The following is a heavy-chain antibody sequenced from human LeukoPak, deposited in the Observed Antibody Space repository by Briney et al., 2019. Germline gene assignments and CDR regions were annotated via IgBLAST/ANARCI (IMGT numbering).Heavy chain of an antibody. V-gene: IGHV1-2*02. CDR3: ARDQWGPFYGMDV. D-gene: IGHD1-26*01. CDR1: GGTFSSYA. Sequence: ASVKVSCKASGGTFSSYAISWVRQAPGQGLEWMGWINPNGGGTHYAQKFQDRVTMTRDTSISTAYMQLSSLRSDDTAVYYCARDQWGPFYGMDVWGQGTTVTVSS. J-gene: IGHJ6*02. CDR2: INPNGGGT.